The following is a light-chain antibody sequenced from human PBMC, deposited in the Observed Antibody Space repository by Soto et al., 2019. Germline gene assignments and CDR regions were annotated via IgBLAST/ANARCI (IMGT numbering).Light chain of an antibody. V-gene: IGKV3-15*01. CDR3: QQYDHWPPAT. Sequence: EIVMTQSPDTVSVYRGERVTLSCRASQSVGSSVAWYQQETGQAPRLLIYDASTRATGVPARFSGSGSGTEFTLTISSLQSEDFALYYCQQYDHWPPATFGQGTKVDIK. J-gene: IGKJ1*01. CDR2: DAS. CDR1: QSVGSS.